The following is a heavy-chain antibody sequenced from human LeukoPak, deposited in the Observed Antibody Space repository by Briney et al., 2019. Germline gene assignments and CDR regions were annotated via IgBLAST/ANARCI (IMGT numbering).Heavy chain of an antibody. CDR2: INPSGGST. CDR1: GYTFTSYY. D-gene: IGHD3-3*01. Sequence: GASVKVSCKASGYTFTSYYMHWVRQAPGQGLEWMGIINPSGGSTSYAQKFQGRVTMTRDTSTSTVYMELSSLRSEDTAVYYCARDSTSYYDFWSGYSSRANYYYYIDVWGKGTTVTVSS. CDR3: ARDSTSYYDFWSGYSSRANYYYYIDV. J-gene: IGHJ6*03. V-gene: IGHV1-46*01.